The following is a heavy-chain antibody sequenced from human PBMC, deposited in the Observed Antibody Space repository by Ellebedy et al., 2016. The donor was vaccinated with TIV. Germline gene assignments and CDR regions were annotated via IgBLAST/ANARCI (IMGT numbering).Heavy chain of an antibody. D-gene: IGHD3-10*01. J-gene: IGHJ4*02. V-gene: IGHV1-46*01. CDR3: ARAHYGSGSYSHFDY. CDR1: GYTFISYY. Sequence: AASVKVSCKASGYTFISYYIHWVRQAPGQGLEWMGIINPSGGSTSYAQKLQGRVTMTRDTSTSTVYMELSSLRSEDTAVYYCARAHYGSGSYSHFDYWGQGTLVTVSS. CDR2: INPSGGST.